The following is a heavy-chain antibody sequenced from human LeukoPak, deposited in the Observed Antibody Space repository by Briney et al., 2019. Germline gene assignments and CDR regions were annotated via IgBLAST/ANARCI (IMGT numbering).Heavy chain of an antibody. V-gene: IGHV3-23*01. CDR3: AKDERFGEFPLGTFDC. J-gene: IGHJ4*02. D-gene: IGHD3-10*01. CDR1: GFTLSRYV. CDR2: LSGVGGST. Sequence: GGSLRLAWAAAGFTLSRYVMTWGRQAPGKGRDCVAALSGVGGSTYYADCVKGRFTVSRDNSKNTLYLQMNSLRAEDTAVYYCAKDERFGEFPLGTFDCWGQGTLVTVSS.